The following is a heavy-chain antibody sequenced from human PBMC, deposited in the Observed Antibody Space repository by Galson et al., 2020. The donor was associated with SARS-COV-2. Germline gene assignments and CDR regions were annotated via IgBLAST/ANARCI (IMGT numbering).Heavy chain of an antibody. CDR1: GGSISSGGYY. CDR3: ARSDGGDWGYWYFDL. Sequence: SETLSLTCTVSGGSISSGGYYWSWIRHHPGKGLEWIGYIYYSGSTYYNPSLKSLVTISVDTSKNQFSLKLSSVTAADTAVYYCARSDGGDWGYWYFDLWGRGTLVTVSS. CDR2: IYYSGST. V-gene: IGHV4-31*01. J-gene: IGHJ2*01. D-gene: IGHD2-21*01.